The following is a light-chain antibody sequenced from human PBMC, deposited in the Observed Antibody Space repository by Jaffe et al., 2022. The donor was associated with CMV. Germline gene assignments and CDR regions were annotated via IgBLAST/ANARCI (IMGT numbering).Light chain of an antibody. J-gene: IGLJ2*01. CDR1: SSNIEAGYS. Sequence: QSVLTQPPSVSGAPGQGVILSCTGSSSNIEAGYSIHWYQRLPGSAPKLLIYGNNYRPSGVPDRFSGSKSGTSASLAIAGLQAEDEGDYYCQSYDTSLSGVIFGGGTKLTVL. CDR2: GNN. CDR3: QSYDTSLSGVI. V-gene: IGLV1-40*01.